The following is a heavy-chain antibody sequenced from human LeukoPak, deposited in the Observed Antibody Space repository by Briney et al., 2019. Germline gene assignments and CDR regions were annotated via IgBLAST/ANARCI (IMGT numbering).Heavy chain of an antibody. CDR3: ARDIGIVVVPAATGWFDP. D-gene: IGHD2-2*01. Sequence: GGSLRLSCAACGFTYSSYAMHWVRQAPGKGLEGVAVISYDGSNKYYADSVKGRFTISRDNSKNTLYLQMSSLRAEDTAVYYCARDIGIVVVPAATGWFDPWGQRTLVTVSS. J-gene: IGHJ5*02. CDR2: ISYDGSNK. V-gene: IGHV3-30-3*01. CDR1: GFTYSSYA.